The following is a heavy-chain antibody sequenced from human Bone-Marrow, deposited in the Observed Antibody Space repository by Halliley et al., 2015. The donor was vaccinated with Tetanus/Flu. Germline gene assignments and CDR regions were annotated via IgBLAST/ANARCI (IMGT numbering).Heavy chain of an antibody. J-gene: IGHJ5*02. Sequence: SLRLSCAASGFTFSGSAMHWVRQASGKGLEWVGRIRSKANSYATAYAASVKGRFTISSDDSKHTAYLQMNSLKTEDTAVYYCTRALEAKYNWCDPGVQGTLGTGSP. CDR1: GFTFSGSA. V-gene: IGHV3-73*01. CDR3: TRALEAKYNWCDP. CDR2: IRSKANSYAT.